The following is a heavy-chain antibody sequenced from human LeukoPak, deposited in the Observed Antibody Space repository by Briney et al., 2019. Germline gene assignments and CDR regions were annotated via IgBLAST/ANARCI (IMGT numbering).Heavy chain of an antibody. D-gene: IGHD5-18*01. CDR3: ARVGYSPTALDY. CDR2: IYHSGST. J-gene: IGHJ4*02. CDR1: GGSFSGYY. V-gene: IGHV4-34*01. Sequence: SETLSLTCAVYGGSFSGYYWSWIRQPPGKGLEWIGEIYHSGSTNYNPSLKSRVTISVDKSKNQFSLKLSSVTAADTAVYYCARVGYSPTALDYWGQGTLVTVSS.